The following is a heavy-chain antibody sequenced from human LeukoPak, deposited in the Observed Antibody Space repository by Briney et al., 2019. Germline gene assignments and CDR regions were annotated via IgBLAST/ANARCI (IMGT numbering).Heavy chain of an antibody. CDR1: GGSISSYY. D-gene: IGHD4-17*01. CDR3: ARRVPSGYGDVFDY. CDR2: IYYSGST. Sequence: PSETLSLTCTVSGGSISSYYWSWIRQPPGKGLEWIGYIYYSGSTNYSPSLKSRLTISVDTSKNQLSLKLRSVTAADTAVYYCARRVPSGYGDVFDYWGQGLLVTVSS. V-gene: IGHV4-59*08. J-gene: IGHJ4*02.